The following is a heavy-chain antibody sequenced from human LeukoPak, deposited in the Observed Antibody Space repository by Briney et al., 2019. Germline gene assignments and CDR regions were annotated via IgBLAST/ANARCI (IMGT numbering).Heavy chain of an antibody. Sequence: SETLSLTCTVSVGSISSYYWSWIRQPPGKGLEWIGYIYYSGSTNYNPSLKSRVTISVDTSKNQFSLKLSSVTAAETALYFCARAGRLWGSYRPNWYFDLWGRGTLVTVSS. CDR2: IYYSGST. V-gene: IGHV4-59*01. D-gene: IGHD3-16*02. CDR3: ARAGRLWGSYRPNWYFDL. J-gene: IGHJ2*01. CDR1: VGSISSYY.